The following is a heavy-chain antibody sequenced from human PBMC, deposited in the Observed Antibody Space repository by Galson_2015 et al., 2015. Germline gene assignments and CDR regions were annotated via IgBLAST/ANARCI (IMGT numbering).Heavy chain of an antibody. CDR3: ARGHGSYDRFFDY. V-gene: IGHV3-30-3*01. D-gene: IGHD5-12*01. J-gene: IGHJ4*02. CDR1: GFTFSRSV. CDR2: MSYDGSDE. Sequence: SLRLSCAASGFTFSRSVMLWVRQAPGKGLEWAAIMSYDGSDEFYADSVKGRFTISRDNSRNTLYLQMNSLRSEEPAVYYCARGHGSYDRFFDYWGQGTLVTVSS.